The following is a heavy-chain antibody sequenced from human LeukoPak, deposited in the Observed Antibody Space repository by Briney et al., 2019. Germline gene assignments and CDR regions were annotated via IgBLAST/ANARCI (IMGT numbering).Heavy chain of an antibody. Sequence: GGSLRLSCAASGFTFSSYAMSWVRPAPGRGLEWVSAISGSGGSTYYADSVKGRFTISRDNSKNTLYLQMNSRRAEDTAVYYCAKDRLYSDTNWFDPWGQGTLVTVSS. D-gene: IGHD2-8*01. J-gene: IGHJ5*02. CDR3: AKDRLYSDTNWFDP. CDR1: GFTFSSYA. CDR2: ISGSGGST. V-gene: IGHV3-23*01.